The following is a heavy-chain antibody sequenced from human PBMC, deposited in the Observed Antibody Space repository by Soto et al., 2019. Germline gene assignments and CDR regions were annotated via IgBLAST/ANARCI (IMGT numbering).Heavy chain of an antibody. CDR1: GGSFSGYY. CDR2: INHSGIT. V-gene: IGHV4-34*01. D-gene: IGHD6-13*01. Sequence: SETLSLTCAVYGGSFSGYYWNWIRQPPGKGLEWIGEINHSGITNYNPSLKSRVTISVDTSKNRLSLKLSSLTAADTAVYYCARGKADGTRKNNWLDPWGQGTLVTVYS. J-gene: IGHJ5*02. CDR3: ARGKADGTRKNNWLDP.